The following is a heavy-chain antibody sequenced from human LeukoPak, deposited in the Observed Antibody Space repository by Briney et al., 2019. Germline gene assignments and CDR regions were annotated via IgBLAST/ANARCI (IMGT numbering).Heavy chain of an antibody. CDR1: GFTFSIYA. CDR3: GPRRGDDVFNI. CDR2: ISGSGDYT. D-gene: IGHD2-21*01. J-gene: IGHJ3*02. V-gene: IGHV3-23*01. Sequence: GGSLRLSCAASGFTFSIYAMSWVRQAPGKGLEWVSAISGSGDYTYYADSVKGRFTISRDNSKNTLSLQMNSLRAEDTAVYYCGPRRGDDVFNIWGQGTMVTVSS.